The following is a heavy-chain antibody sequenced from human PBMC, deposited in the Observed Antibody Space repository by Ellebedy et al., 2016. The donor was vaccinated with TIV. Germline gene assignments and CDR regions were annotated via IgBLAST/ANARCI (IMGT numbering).Heavy chain of an antibody. CDR2: ISSDTLTT. CDR3: ARDMGRWLQFLGF. CDR1: GFTFSSYN. V-gene: IGHV3-48*02. D-gene: IGHD5-24*01. J-gene: IGHJ4*02. Sequence: GGSLRLSCAASGFTFSSYNIIWVRQAPGKGLEWISYISSDTLTTEYADSVKGRFTISRDNAKNSVYLQMKSLRDEDTAVYFWARDMGRWLQFLGFWGQGTLVTVSS.